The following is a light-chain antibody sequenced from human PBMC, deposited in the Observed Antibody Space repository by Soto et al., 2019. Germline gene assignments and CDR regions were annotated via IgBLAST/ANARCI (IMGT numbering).Light chain of an antibody. Sequence: ETVMTQSPATLSVSPGERATLCCRASENVLSYLAWYQQKPGQPPRLLISGAATRATDIPARFSGSGSGTEFTLTISSLQSEDSAVYYCQQRSTWPPSITFGQGTRLEIK. J-gene: IGKJ5*01. CDR2: GAA. CDR1: ENVLSY. CDR3: QQRSTWPPSIT. V-gene: IGKV3-15*01.